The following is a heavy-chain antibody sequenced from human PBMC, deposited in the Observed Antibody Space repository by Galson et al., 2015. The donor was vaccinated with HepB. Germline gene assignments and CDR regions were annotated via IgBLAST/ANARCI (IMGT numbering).Heavy chain of an antibody. CDR1: GFTFKNAW. D-gene: IGHD3-10*01. Sequence: SLRLSCAASGFTFKNAWMSWVRQGPGRGLEWVGRVESKVDGGTTDYAVPVKGRFTISRDDSKNTLYLQMESLKIEDTAVYYCATDLRDYYGSGTYHFDYWGQGTLVTVSS. CDR3: ATDLRDYYGSGTYHFDY. V-gene: IGHV3-15*04. J-gene: IGHJ4*02. CDR2: VESKVDGGTT.